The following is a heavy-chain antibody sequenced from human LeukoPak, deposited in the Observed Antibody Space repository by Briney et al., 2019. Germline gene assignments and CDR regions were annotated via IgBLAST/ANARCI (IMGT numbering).Heavy chain of an antibody. V-gene: IGHV3-7*01. CDR2: INQDGSEK. J-gene: IGHJ2*01. CDR3: ARDDLSGL. D-gene: IGHD2-21*02. CDR1: GFIFTSYW. Sequence: PGGSLRLSCAASGFIFTSYWMSWVRQAPGKGLEWVANINQDGSEKYFMDSVKGRFTISRDNAKNSLYLQMNSLRAEDTAVYYCARDDLSGLWGRGTLITVSS.